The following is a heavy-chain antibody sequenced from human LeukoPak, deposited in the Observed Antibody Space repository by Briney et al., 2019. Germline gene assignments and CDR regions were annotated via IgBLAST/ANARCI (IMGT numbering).Heavy chain of an antibody. CDR2: IYYSGST. J-gene: IGHJ6*03. CDR1: GGSISSSSYY. D-gene: IGHD1-26*01. CDR3: ASLIVGATIYYYYYIDV. V-gene: IGHV4-39*01. Sequence: SETLSLTCTVSGGSISSSSYYWGWIRQPPGKGLEWIGSIYYSGSTYYNPSLKSRVTISVDTSKNQFSLKLSSVTAADTAVYYCASLIVGATIYYYYYIDVWGKGTTVTVSS.